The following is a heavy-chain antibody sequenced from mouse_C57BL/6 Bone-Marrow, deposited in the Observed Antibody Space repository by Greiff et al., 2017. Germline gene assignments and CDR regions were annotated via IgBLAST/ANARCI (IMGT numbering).Heavy chain of an antibody. CDR1: GYTFTSYW. J-gene: IGHJ3*01. V-gene: IGHV1-55*01. Sequence: VQLQQPGAELVKPGASVKMSCKASGYTFTSYWITWVKQRPGQGLEWIGDIYPGSGSTNYNEKFKSKATLTVDKSSSTAYMQLSSLTSEDSAVYYCARWIPAWFAYWGQGTLVTVSA. CDR3: ARWIPAWFAY. CDR2: IYPGSGST.